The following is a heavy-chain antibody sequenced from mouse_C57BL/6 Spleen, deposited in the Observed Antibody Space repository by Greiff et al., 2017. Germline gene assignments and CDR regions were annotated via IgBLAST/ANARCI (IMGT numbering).Heavy chain of an antibody. Sequence: VKLMESGAELARPGASVKLSCKASGYTFTSYGISWVKQRTGQGLEWIGEIYPRSGNTYYNEKFKGKATLTADKSSSTAYMELRGLTSEDSAVYFCAREEFITTVVGFDVWGTGTTVTVSS. CDR1: GYTFTSYG. CDR2: IYPRSGNT. J-gene: IGHJ1*03. V-gene: IGHV1-81*01. D-gene: IGHD1-1*01. CDR3: AREEFITTVVGFDV.